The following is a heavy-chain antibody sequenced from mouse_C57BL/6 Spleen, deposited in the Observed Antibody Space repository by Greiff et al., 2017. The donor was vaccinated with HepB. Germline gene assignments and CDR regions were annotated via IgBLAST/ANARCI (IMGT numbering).Heavy chain of an antibody. CDR2: ISYDGSN. D-gene: IGHD2-10*02. CDR1: GYSITSGYY. J-gene: IGHJ1*03. V-gene: IGHV3-6*01. CDR3: ARESNPSYWYFDV. Sequence: ESGPGLMKPSQSLSLTCSVTGYSITSGYYWNWIRQFPGNKLEWMGYISYDGSNNYNPSLKNRISITRDTSKNQFFLKLNSVTTEDTATYYCARESNPSYWYFDVWGTGTTVTVSS.